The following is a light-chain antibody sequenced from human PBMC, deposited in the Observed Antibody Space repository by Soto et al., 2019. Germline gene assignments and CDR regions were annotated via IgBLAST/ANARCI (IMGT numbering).Light chain of an antibody. J-gene: IGKJ1*01. CDR2: AAS. CDR1: QNVNSS. CDR3: LHYDNWPPWT. Sequence: ETVMTQSPATLSVSPGERATLSCRASQNVNSSLAWYQQKPGQAPRLLIYAASTRAAGIPARFRGTGSGTEFLLTISSLQSEDFAVYYCLHYDNWPPWTFGQGTKVDIK. V-gene: IGKV3-15*01.